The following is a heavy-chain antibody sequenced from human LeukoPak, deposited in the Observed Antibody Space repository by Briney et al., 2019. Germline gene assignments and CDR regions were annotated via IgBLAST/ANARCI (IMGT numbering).Heavy chain of an antibody. CDR2: IGDSGDKS. J-gene: IGHJ4*02. V-gene: IGHV3-23*01. D-gene: IGHD3/OR15-3a*01. Sequence: GGSLRLSCAASGFTFSRYAMTWVRRAPGKGLEWVSTIGDSGDKSYYPDSVKGRFTISRDLSKDTLFREMHNLRAEDTAVYYCAKGRALWTYDFDSWGQGTLVTVSS. CDR3: AKGRALWTYDFDS. CDR1: GFTFSRYA.